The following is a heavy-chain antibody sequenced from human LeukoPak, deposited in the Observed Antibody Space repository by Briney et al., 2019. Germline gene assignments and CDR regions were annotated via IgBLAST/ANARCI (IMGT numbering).Heavy chain of an antibody. Sequence: ASVKVSCTASGYIFTRYAMNWLRQAPGQGLEWMGWINPNTGNPTYAQAFTGRFVFSLDTSVSTAYLQISSLNTEDTAVYYCAIDQPVAGVSNFDSWGQGTLVTVSS. CDR2: INPNTGNP. J-gene: IGHJ4*02. CDR3: AIDQPVAGVSNFDS. CDR1: GYIFTRYA. V-gene: IGHV7-4-1*02. D-gene: IGHD6-19*01.